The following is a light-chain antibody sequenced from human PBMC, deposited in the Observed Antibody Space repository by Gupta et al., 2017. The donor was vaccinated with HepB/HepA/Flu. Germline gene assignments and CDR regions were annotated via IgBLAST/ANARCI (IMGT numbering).Light chain of an antibody. Sequence: DIEMTQSPSSLSASVGDRVTISCRASQTVRTFLNWYQQKPNRAPKLLVSGASKLHTGVPARFSGSGSETEFTLTISRLEAEDFATYYCQQRVNAPWTFGQGTKVES. J-gene: IGKJ1*01. CDR2: GAS. CDR3: QQRVNAPWT. V-gene: IGKV1-39*01. CDR1: QTVRTF.